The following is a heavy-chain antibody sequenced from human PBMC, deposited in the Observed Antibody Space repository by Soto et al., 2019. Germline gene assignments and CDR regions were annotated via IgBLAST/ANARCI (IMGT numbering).Heavy chain of an antibody. J-gene: IGHJ5*02. Sequence: KASETLSLTCTVSGGSISSGDYYWSWIRQPPGKGLEWIGYIYYSGSSYHNPSLKSRVTISVDTSKNQFSLKLSSVTAADTAVYYCASRVVLGWSDWFDPWGQGTLVTVSS. V-gene: IGHV4-30-4*01. D-gene: IGHD2-21*01. CDR1: GGSISSGDYY. CDR3: ASRVVLGWSDWFDP. CDR2: IYYSGSS.